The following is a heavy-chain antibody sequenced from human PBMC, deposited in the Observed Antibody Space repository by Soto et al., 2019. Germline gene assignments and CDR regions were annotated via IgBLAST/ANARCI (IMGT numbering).Heavy chain of an antibody. D-gene: IGHD3-22*01. J-gene: IGHJ4*02. Sequence: SETLSLTCTVSGGSISSGGYYWSWIRQHPGTGLEWIGHISYSGSTYYNTSLKSRVTISLDRSKNQFSLSLNSVTAADTAVYYCARGSNSGGYYVGFDYWGQGTLVTVSS. CDR1: GGSISSGGYY. V-gene: IGHV4-30-4*01. CDR3: ARGSNSGGYYVGFDY. CDR2: ISYSGST.